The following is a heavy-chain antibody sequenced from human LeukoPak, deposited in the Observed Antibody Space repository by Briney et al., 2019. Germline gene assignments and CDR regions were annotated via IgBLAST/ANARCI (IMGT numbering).Heavy chain of an antibody. CDR3: ARDLTGGGYGMDV. J-gene: IGHJ6*02. CDR1: RFTFSNYW. Sequence: GGSLRLPCAASRFTFSNYWMHWVRQAPGKGLVWVSRINSDGSSTSYSDSVKGRFTISRDNAKNTLHLQMNSLRAEDTAVYYCARDLTGGGYGMDVWGQGTTVTVS. CDR2: INSDGSST. V-gene: IGHV3-74*01. D-gene: IGHD3-10*01.